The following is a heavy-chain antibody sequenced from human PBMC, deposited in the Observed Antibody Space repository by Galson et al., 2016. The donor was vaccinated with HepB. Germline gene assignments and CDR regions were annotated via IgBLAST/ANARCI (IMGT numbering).Heavy chain of an antibody. Sequence: SLRLSCAASGFTFTTYWMTWVRQAPGKGLEWVANIKQDGSEKYYVYSVKGRFTISRDNAKNSLYLQMNSLRAEDTAVYYCATPDEGSGRIFDYWGQGTLVTVSS. J-gene: IGHJ4*02. CDR3: ATPDEGSGRIFDY. V-gene: IGHV3-7*03. CDR2: IKQDGSEK. CDR1: GFTFTTYW. D-gene: IGHD2-15*01.